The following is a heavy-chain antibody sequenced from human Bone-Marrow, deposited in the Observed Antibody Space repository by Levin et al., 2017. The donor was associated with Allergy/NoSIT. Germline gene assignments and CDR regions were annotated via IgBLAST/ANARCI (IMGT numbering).Heavy chain of an antibody. CDR3: ARDRGTTGTTEDSALDY. Sequence: PGGSLRLSCAVSGFNIGDYYMAWVRQAPGGGLEWFSYISRSNGYTKYIDSVKGRFTISRDNTKNSLYLQMDSLRVEDTAVYYCARDRGTTGTTEDSALDYWGQGTLVIVSS. V-gene: IGHV3-11*06. J-gene: IGHJ4*02. CDR1: GFNIGDYY. CDR2: ISRSNGYT. D-gene: IGHD1-1*01.